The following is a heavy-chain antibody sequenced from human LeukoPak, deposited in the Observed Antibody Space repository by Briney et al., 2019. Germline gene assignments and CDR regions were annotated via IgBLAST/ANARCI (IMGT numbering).Heavy chain of an antibody. CDR2: IYYSGST. D-gene: IGHD3-22*01. Sequence: PSQTLSLTCTVSGGSISSGDYYWSWIRQPPGKGLEWIGYIYYSGSTYYNPSLKSRVTISVDTSKNQFSLKLSSVTAADTAVYYCAREGSGYHTYYFDYWGREPWSPSPQ. CDR3: AREGSGYHTYYFDY. V-gene: IGHV4-30-4*01. J-gene: IGHJ4*02. CDR1: GGSISSGDYY.